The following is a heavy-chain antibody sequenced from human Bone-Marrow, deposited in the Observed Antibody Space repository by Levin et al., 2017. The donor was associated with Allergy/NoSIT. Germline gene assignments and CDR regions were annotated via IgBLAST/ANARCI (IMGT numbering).Heavy chain of an antibody. CDR3: AKLWRPFDY. D-gene: IGHD3-16*01. J-gene: IGHJ4*02. CDR1: GFTFSSHW. Sequence: QPGGSLRLSCAASGFTFSSHWMHWVRQAPGKGLEWVSRINTDGSSTSYADSVKGRFTISRDNAKNTLYLQMNSLRAEDTAVYYCAKLWRPFDYWGQGTLVTVSS. CDR2: INTDGSST. V-gene: IGHV3-74*01.